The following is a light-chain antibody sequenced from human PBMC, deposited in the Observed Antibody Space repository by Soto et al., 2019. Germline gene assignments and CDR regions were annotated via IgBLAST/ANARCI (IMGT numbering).Light chain of an antibody. CDR1: QSVSNN. V-gene: IGKV3-15*01. J-gene: IGKJ1*01. CDR3: QQYNNWPPWT. CDR2: DAS. Sequence: ILMTHSPATLSVSPRQRATLSCSASQSVSNNLAWYQQKPGQAPRLLSYDASNRATGIPARFSGSGSGTEFTLAISGLQSEDFAVYYWQQYNNWPPWTFGQGTKVEIK.